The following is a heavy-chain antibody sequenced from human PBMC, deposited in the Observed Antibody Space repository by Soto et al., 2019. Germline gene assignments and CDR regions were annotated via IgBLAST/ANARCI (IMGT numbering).Heavy chain of an antibody. Sequence: PSETLSLTCAVYGGSFSGYYWSWIRQPPGKGLEWIGEINHSGSTNYNPSLKSRVTISVDTPKNQFSLKLSSVTAADTAVYYCARGRHGYSSSWYLGWFDHWGQGTLVTVSS. D-gene: IGHD6-13*01. V-gene: IGHV4-34*01. CDR2: INHSGST. J-gene: IGHJ5*02. CDR1: GGSFSGYY. CDR3: ARGRHGYSSSWYLGWFDH.